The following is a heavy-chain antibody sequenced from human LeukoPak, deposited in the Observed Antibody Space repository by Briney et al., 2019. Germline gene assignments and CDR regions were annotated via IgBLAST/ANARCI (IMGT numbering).Heavy chain of an antibody. J-gene: IGHJ3*02. D-gene: IGHD2-2*01. Sequence: GGPLRLSCAASGFTFSTYGMSWVRQAPGKGLEWVSYISSSGSNIKYADSVKGRFTISRGNAKNSVYLQMNSLRAEDTAVYYCARDIKGQYQDAFDIWGQGTMVTVSS. CDR2: ISSSGSNI. CDR1: GFTFSTYG. CDR3: ARDIKGQYQDAFDI. V-gene: IGHV3-48*04.